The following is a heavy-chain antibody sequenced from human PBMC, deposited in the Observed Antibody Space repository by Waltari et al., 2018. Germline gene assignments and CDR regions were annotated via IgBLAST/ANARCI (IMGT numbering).Heavy chain of an antibody. CDR1: GFTFDDYA. Sequence: EVQLVESGGGLVQPGRSLRLSCAASGFTFDDYAMHWVRQAPGKGLGWVSVISWKSGSIGYADSVKGRFTISRDNAKNSLYLQMNSLRAEDTALYYCAKVPAANSDAFDIWGQGTMVTVSS. V-gene: IGHV3-9*01. D-gene: IGHD2-2*01. CDR2: ISWKSGSI. CDR3: AKVPAANSDAFDI. J-gene: IGHJ3*02.